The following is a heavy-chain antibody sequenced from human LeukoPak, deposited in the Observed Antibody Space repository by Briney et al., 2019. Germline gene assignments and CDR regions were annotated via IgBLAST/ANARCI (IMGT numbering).Heavy chain of an antibody. CDR3: AKDRRYYYDSSGYYFDY. CDR2: ISGSGGSI. Sequence: GGSLRLSCAASGFTFSGYAMSWVRQAPGKGLEWVSTISGSGGSIYYADSVKGRFTISRDNSKNTLYLQMNSLRAEDTAVYYCAKDRRYYYDSSGYYFDYWGQGTLVTVSS. V-gene: IGHV3-23*01. CDR1: GFTFSGYA. D-gene: IGHD3-22*01. J-gene: IGHJ4*02.